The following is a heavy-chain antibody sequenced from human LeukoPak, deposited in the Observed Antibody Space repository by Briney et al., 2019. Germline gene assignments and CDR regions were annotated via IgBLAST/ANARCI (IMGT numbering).Heavy chain of an antibody. J-gene: IGHJ6*02. V-gene: IGHV3-30*18. Sequence: GGSLRLSCAASGFTFSSYGTHWVRQAPGKGLEWVAVISYDGSNKYYADSVKGRFTISRDNSKNTLYLQMNSLRAEDTAVYCCAKGDSSSSGYYYYGLDVWGQGTTVTVSS. CDR1: GFTFSSYG. CDR2: ISYDGSNK. D-gene: IGHD6-6*01. CDR3: AKGDSSSSGYYYYGLDV.